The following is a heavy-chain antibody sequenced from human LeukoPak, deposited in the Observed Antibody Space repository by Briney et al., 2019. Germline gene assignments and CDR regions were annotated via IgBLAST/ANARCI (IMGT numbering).Heavy chain of an antibody. D-gene: IGHD5-12*01. CDR2: VYYSGST. V-gene: IGHV4-59*01. Sequence: KSSETPSLTCTVSGGSISSYFWSWVRQPPGKGLEWIGYVYYSGSTNYNPSLKSRVTISVDTSKNQFSLKLASVTTADTAVYYCARDRWLGYWGQGTLVTVSS. CDR3: ARDRWLGY. CDR1: GGSISSYF. J-gene: IGHJ4*02.